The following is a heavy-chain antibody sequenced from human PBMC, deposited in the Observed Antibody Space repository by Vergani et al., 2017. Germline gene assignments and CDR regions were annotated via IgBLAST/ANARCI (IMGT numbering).Heavy chain of an antibody. Sequence: QVQLVESGGGVVQPGRSLRLSCAASGFTFSSYAMHWVRQAPGKGLEWVAVISYDGSNKYYADSVKGRFTISRDNSKNTLYLQMNSLRAEDTAVYYCAKDGLDYYDSSGYYWAFDYWGQGTLVTVSS. V-gene: IGHV3-30-3*01. CDR2: ISYDGSNK. D-gene: IGHD3-22*01. J-gene: IGHJ4*02. CDR3: AKDGLDYYDSSGYYWAFDY. CDR1: GFTFSSYA.